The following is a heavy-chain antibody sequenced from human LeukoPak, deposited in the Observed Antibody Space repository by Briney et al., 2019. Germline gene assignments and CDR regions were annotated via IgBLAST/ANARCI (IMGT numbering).Heavy chain of an antibody. CDR2: IYHSGST. D-gene: IGHD4-17*01. Sequence: SETLSLTCAVSGGSISSSNWWGWVRQPPGKGLEWIGEIYHSGSTNYNPSLKSRVTISVDKSKNQFSLKLGSVTAADTAVYYCARDSTVTTYSFDYWGQGTLVTVSS. CDR3: ARDSTVTTYSFDY. CDR1: GGSISSSNW. V-gene: IGHV4-4*02. J-gene: IGHJ4*02.